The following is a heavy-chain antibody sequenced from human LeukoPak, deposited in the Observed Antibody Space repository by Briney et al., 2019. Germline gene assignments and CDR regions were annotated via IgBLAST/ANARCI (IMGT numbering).Heavy chain of an antibody. CDR1: GFTFSSYG. J-gene: IGHJ6*02. CDR3: ARARPAADYYYYGMDV. Sequence: PGGSLRLSCAASGFTFSSYGMHWVRQAPGKGLEWVAVISYDGSNKYYAGSVKGRFTISRDNSKNTLYLQMNSLRAEDTAVYYCARARPAADYYYYGMDVWGQGTTVTVSS. V-gene: IGHV3-30*03. D-gene: IGHD6-25*01. CDR2: ISYDGSNK.